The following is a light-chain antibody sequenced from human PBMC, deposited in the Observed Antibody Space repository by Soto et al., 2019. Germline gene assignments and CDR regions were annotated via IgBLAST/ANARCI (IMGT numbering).Light chain of an antibody. V-gene: IGLV2-11*01. CDR1: SSDVGGYNY. CDR3: CSYAGSYISYV. CDR2: DVS. J-gene: IGLJ1*01. Sequence: QSALTQPRSVSGSPGQSVTISCTGTSSDVGGYNYVSWYQQHPGKAPKLMIYDVSKWPSGVPDRFSGSKSGNTASLTISGLQAEDEADYYCCSYAGSYISYVFGTGTKVTVL.